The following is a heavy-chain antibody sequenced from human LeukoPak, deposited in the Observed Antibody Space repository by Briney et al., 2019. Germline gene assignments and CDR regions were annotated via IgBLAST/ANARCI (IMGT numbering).Heavy chain of an antibody. CDR3: ARGVTARGFYYYMDI. Sequence: WASVKVSCKASGYTFTGYYIQWVRQAPGQGLEWMGWINPHSGGTNYAQEFQGRVTMTRDMSISTAYMELSSLRPDDTAVYSCARGVTARGFYYYMDIWGNGTTVTISS. CDR1: GYTFTGYY. J-gene: IGHJ6*03. CDR2: INPHSGGT. V-gene: IGHV1-2*02. D-gene: IGHD2-21*02.